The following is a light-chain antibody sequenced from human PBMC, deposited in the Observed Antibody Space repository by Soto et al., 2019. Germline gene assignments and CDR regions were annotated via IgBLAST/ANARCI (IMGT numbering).Light chain of an antibody. V-gene: IGKV1-39*01. CDR1: QIISSY. Sequence: DIQMTQSPSSLSASVGDRVTITCRASQIISSYLNWYQQAPGKVPKLLIYSASSVQSGVPSRFSGSGSGRDFTLTISSLQPEDFATYYCQQSYSTPLTFGGGTKVDIK. CDR3: QQSYSTPLT. CDR2: SAS. J-gene: IGKJ4*01.